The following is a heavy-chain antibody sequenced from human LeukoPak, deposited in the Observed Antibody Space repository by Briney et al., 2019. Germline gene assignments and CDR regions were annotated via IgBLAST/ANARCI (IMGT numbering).Heavy chain of an antibody. V-gene: IGHV1-69*13. D-gene: IGHD3-10*01. CDR2: IIPIFGTA. Sequence: SVKVSCKASGGTFSSYAISWVRQAPGQGLEWMGGIIPIFGTANYAQKFQGRVTITADESTSTAYMELSSLRSEDTAVYYCARDTNYGDMQGIFGYWGQGTLVTVSS. CDR1: GGTFSSYA. CDR3: ARDTNYGDMQGIFGY. J-gene: IGHJ4*02.